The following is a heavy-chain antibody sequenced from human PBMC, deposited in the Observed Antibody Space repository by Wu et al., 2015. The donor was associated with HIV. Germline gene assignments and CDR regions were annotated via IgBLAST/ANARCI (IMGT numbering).Heavy chain of an antibody. J-gene: IGHJ6*04. V-gene: IGHV1-46*01. CDR2: LNPSGGRR. D-gene: IGHD3-16*01. Sequence: QVQLVQSGAEVKEPGASVKISCKASGYTFTTYSIHWVRQAPGQGLEWVGTLNPSGGRRRNALKFRDRITMTRDMSTSTVYMELKRLTSEDTAVYYCGREQYGAVSGXSMDVWGTGTKVIVFS. CDR3: GREQYGAVSGXSMDV. CDR1: GYTFTTYS.